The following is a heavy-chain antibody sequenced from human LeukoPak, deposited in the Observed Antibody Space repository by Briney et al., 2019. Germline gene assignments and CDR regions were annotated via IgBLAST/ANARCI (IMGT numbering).Heavy chain of an antibody. CDR1: GDSLSTYY. Sequence: SETLSLTCTLSGDSLSTYYYSWLRQPPGKGLEWIGYIYYSGGTDYNPSLKSRVTISVDTSKNQFSLKLMCVTAADTAVYYSARHLTIIGAYDASDIWGQGTMVTVSP. CDR3: ARHLTIIGAYDASDI. D-gene: IGHD5-24*01. J-gene: IGHJ3*02. V-gene: IGHV4-59*08. CDR2: IYYSGGT.